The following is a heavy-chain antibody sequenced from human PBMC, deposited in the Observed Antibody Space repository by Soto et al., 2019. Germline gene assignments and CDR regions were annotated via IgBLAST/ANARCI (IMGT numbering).Heavy chain of an antibody. D-gene: IGHD3-3*01. J-gene: IGHJ3*01. CDR3: ARDRITTRGDAFDL. Sequence: QVQLVQSGAEVRKPGSSVKVSCKAPGGTFSTYIISWVRQAPGQGLEWMGRIIPIPDRTNYAQKFQGRVTVTADRSTRTANMELTSVTSEDTAVYYCARDRITTRGDAFDLWGQGTMVTVSS. CDR2: IIPIPDRT. CDR1: GGTFSTYI. V-gene: IGHV1-69*08.